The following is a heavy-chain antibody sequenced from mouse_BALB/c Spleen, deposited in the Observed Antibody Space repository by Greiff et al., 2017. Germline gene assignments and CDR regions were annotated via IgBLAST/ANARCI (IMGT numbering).Heavy chain of an antibody. Sequence: VQRVESGPGLVAPSQSLSITCTVSGFSLTGYGVNWVRQPPGKGLEWLGMIWGDGSTDYNSALKSRLSISKDNSKSQVFLKMNSLQTDDTARYYCARGGPYDYDYYYAMDYWGQGTSVTVSS. D-gene: IGHD2-4*01. V-gene: IGHV2-6-7*01. J-gene: IGHJ4*01. CDR2: IWGDGST. CDR1: GFSLTGYG. CDR3: ARGGPYDYDYYYAMDY.